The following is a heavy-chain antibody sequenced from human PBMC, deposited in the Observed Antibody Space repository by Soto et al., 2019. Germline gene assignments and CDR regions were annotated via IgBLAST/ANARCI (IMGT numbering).Heavy chain of an antibody. J-gene: IGHJ4*02. V-gene: IGHV3-21*01. CDR3: ARDRQITTIFGVVRGRNDY. Sequence: GGSLRLSCAASGFTFSSYSMNWVRQAPGKGLEWVSSISSSSSYIYYADSVKGRFTISRDNAKNSLYLQMNSLRAEDTAVYYCARDRQITTIFGVVRGRNDYWGQGTLVTVSS. D-gene: IGHD3-3*01. CDR1: GFTFSSYS. CDR2: ISSSSSYI.